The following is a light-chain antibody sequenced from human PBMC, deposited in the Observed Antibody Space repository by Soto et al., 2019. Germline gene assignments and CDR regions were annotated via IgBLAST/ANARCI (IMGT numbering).Light chain of an antibody. CDR1: ESVTSTN. V-gene: IGKV3-20*01. J-gene: IGKJ5*01. CDR3: QHYGSSRNT. Sequence: EIVLTQSPGTLSLSPGEGATLSCRASESVTSTNLAWYQQKPGQAPRLLIYGASSRATDIPDRLSGSGSGTDFTLTISRLEPEDFAVYYCQHYGSSRNTFGQGTRLEIK. CDR2: GAS.